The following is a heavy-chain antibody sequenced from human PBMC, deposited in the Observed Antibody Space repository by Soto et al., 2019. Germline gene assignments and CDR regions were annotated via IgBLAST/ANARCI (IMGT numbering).Heavy chain of an antibody. Sequence: GGSLRLSCAASGFDFSAYGMHWVRQAPGKGLEWVAVIWYDGTNKYYADSVRGRFTISRDNSNSKSTLYLQLNSLTVEDTAVYYCARDLGSRWFQAIDYWGQGTLVTSPQ. J-gene: IGHJ4*02. CDR1: GFDFSAYG. CDR3: ARDLGSRWFQAIDY. D-gene: IGHD6-13*01. V-gene: IGHV3-33*01. CDR2: IWYDGTNK.